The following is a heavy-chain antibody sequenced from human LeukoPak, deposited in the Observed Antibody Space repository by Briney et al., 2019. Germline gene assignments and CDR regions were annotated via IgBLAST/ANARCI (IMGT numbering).Heavy chain of an antibody. CDR1: GFTFRNYG. CDR3: AKFPYCGSGTEGGMAV. Sequence: PGRSLRLSCATSGFTFRNYGMHWVRQAPGKGLEWVAVTSYDGSEKYYGDSVTGRFTISRDNSKNILYLQMNSLRAEDTAVYYCAKFPYCGSGTEGGMAVWGQGTTVTVSS. D-gene: IGHD3-10*01. CDR2: TSYDGSEK. V-gene: IGHV3-30*18. J-gene: IGHJ6*02.